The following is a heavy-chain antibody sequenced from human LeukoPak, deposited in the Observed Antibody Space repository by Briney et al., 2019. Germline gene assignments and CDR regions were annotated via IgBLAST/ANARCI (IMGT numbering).Heavy chain of an antibody. J-gene: IGHJ6*03. V-gene: IGHV4-34*01. CDR1: GGSFSGYY. CDR3: ARGPRIQLWLRYYYMDV. Sequence: PSETLSLTCAVYGGSFSGYYWSWIRQPPGKGLEWIGEINHSGSTNYNPSLKSRVTISVDTSKNQFSLKLSSVTAADTAVYYCARGPRIQLWLRYYYMDVWGKGTTVTVSS. D-gene: IGHD5-18*01. CDR2: INHSGST.